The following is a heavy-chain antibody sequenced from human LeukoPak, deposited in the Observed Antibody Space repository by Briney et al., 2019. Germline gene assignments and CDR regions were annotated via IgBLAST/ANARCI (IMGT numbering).Heavy chain of an antibody. D-gene: IGHD3-10*01. Sequence: EASVKVSCKASGYSFTSYDINWVRQATGQGLEWMGWMNPNSGNTGYEQKFQGRVTMTRSTSISTAYMELSSMRSEDTAVYYCARVQRVKFLLKYYFDYWGQGTLVTVSS. CDR2: MNPNSGNT. CDR1: GYSFTSYD. V-gene: IGHV1-8*01. CDR3: ARVQRVKFLLKYYFDY. J-gene: IGHJ4*02.